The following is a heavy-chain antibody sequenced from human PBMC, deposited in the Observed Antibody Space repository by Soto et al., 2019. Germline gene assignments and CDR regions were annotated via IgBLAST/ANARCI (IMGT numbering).Heavy chain of an antibody. CDR2: ISGSGGST. D-gene: IGHD3-3*01. Sequence: GSLRLSCAASGFTFSSYAMSWVRQAPGKGLEWVSAISGSGGSTYYADSVKGRFTISRDNSKNTLYLQMNSLRAEDTAVYYCAKSRPDYDFWSGSYYGMDVWGHVTTVTVS. V-gene: IGHV3-23*01. J-gene: IGHJ6*02. CDR3: AKSRPDYDFWSGSYYGMDV. CDR1: GFTFSSYA.